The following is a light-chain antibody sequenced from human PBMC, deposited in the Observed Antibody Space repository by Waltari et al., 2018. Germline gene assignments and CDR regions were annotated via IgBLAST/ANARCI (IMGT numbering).Light chain of an antibody. CDR3: HQRVSLPHT. J-gene: IGKJ1*01. Sequence: DIVLTQSPATLSLSPGERATLPCRASQSVHTYLAWYQQIPGQAPRLRIYDSSNTAPVIPAMFIGSGSGTDFTLSISRLEPEDCALYYCHQRVSLPHTFGQGTKVEIK. CDR2: DSS. V-gene: IGKV3-11*01. CDR1: QSVHTY.